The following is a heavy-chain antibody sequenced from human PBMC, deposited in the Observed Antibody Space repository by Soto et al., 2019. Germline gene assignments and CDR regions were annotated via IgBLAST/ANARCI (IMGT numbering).Heavy chain of an antibody. Sequence: TLSLTCTVSGGSISSGDYYCRWIRQPPGKGLEWIGYIYYSGSTYYNPSLKSRVTISVDTSKNQFSLKLTSVTAADTAVYYCARSASGYDSGEFDYWGLGTLVTSPQ. CDR1: GGSISSGDYY. CDR3: ARSASGYDSGEFDY. CDR2: IYYSGST. V-gene: IGHV4-30-4*01. D-gene: IGHD5-12*01. J-gene: IGHJ4*02.